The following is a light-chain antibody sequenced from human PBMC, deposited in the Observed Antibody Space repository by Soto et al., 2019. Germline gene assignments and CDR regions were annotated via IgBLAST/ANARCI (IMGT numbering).Light chain of an antibody. Sequence: DIQMTQSPSTLSGSVGDRVTITCRASQTISSWLAWYQQKPGKAPKLLIYAASSLQSGVPSRFSGSGSGTDFTLTISSLQPEDFATYYCPQSYSTHIAFGQGTRLEIK. CDR2: AAS. CDR3: PQSYSTHIA. CDR1: QTISSW. J-gene: IGKJ5*01. V-gene: IGKV1-39*01.